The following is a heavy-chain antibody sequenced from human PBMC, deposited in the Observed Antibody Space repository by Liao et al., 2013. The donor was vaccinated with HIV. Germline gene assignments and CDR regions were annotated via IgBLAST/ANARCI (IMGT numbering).Heavy chain of an antibody. CDR1: GGSINNGSNY. CDR2: IYTSGNT. D-gene: IGHD2-2*01. Sequence: QVQLQESGPGLVKPSQTLSLTCTVSGGSINNGSNYWSWIRQPAGKGLEWIGRIYTSGNTNYNTSLKSRVTISLDTSKNQFSLKLRSVTAADTAVYYCARGGEVVPGTIYGWYFDLWGRGTLVAVSS. CDR3: ARGGEVVPGTIYGWYFDL. J-gene: IGHJ2*01. V-gene: IGHV4-61*02.